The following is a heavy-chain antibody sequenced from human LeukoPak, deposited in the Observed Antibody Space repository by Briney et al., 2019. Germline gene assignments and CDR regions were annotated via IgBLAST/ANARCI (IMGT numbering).Heavy chain of an antibody. CDR2: ISGSGGST. CDR3: ARGLYRIQLLHHAFDI. J-gene: IGHJ3*02. V-gene: IGHV3-23*01. CDR1: GFTFSSYA. Sequence: PGGSLRLSCAASGFTFSSYAMSWVRQAPGKGLEWVSAISGSGGSTYYADSVKGRFTISRDNSKNTLYLQMNSLRAEDTAVYYCARGLYRIQLLHHAFDIWGQGTMVTVSS. D-gene: IGHD5-18*01.